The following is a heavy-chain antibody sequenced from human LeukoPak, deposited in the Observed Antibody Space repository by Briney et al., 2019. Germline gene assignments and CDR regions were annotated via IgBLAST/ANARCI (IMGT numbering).Heavy chain of an antibody. V-gene: IGHV5-51*01. Sequence: GESLKISCKASGYSFTNHWIGWVRQMPEKGLEWMGIIDPSDSDTRYTPSFQGQVTISADKSLTTAYLQWNSLKASDTARYYCARQTAMGRSGDFWGQGTLVTVSS. CDR2: IDPSDSDT. CDR1: GYSFTNHW. CDR3: ARQTAMGRSGDF. D-gene: IGHD5-18*01. J-gene: IGHJ4*02.